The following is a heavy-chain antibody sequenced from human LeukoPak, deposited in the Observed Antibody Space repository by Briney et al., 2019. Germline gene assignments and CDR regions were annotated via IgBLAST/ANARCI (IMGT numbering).Heavy chain of an antibody. D-gene: IGHD3-9*01. CDR3: AGVVVPAASLLRYFDWYQY. Sequence: ASVKVSCKASGYTFTSYGVSWVRQAPGQGLEWMGRIIPILGIANYAQKFQGRVTITADKSTSTAYMELSSLRSEDTAVYYCAGVVVPAASLLRYFDWYQYWGQGTLVTVSS. J-gene: IGHJ4*02. CDR1: GYTFTSYG. V-gene: IGHV1-69*04. CDR2: IIPILGIA.